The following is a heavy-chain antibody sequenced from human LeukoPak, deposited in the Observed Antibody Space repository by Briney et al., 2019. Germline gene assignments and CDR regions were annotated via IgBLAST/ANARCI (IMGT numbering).Heavy chain of an antibody. Sequence: GGSLRLSCAASGFTFSSYAMSWVRQAPGKGLEWVSAISGSGGSTYYADSVKGRFTISRDNSKNTLYLQMNSLRAEDTAVYYCAKVRRGSSGWQYFDYWGQGTLVTVSS. D-gene: IGHD6-19*01. CDR3: AKVRRGSSGWQYFDY. CDR1: GFTFSSYA. J-gene: IGHJ4*02. V-gene: IGHV3-23*01. CDR2: ISGSGGST.